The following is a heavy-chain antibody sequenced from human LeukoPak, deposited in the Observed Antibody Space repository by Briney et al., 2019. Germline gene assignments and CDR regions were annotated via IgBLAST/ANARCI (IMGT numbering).Heavy chain of an antibody. CDR1: GFTFSGYS. Sequence: PGGSLRLSCAASGFTFSGYSMNWVRQAPGKGLEWVSYISSSSSTIYYADSVKGRFTISRDNAKNSLYLQMNSLRAEDTAVYYCARGSGSYPPLTDYWGQGTLVTVSS. CDR2: ISSSSSTI. CDR3: ARGSGSYPPLTDY. V-gene: IGHV3-48*04. D-gene: IGHD1-26*01. J-gene: IGHJ4*02.